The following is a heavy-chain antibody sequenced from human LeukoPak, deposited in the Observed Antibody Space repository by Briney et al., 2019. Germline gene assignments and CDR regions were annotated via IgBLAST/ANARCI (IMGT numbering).Heavy chain of an antibody. V-gene: IGHV1-69*13. CDR2: IIPIFGTA. D-gene: IGHD3-22*01. Sequence: ASVKVSCTASGGTFSSYAISWVRQAPGQGLEWMGGIIPIFGTANYAQKFQGRVTITADESTSTAYMELSSLRSEDTAVYYCARAYYYDSSGYPGECMDVWGQGTTVTVSS. CDR3: ARAYYYDSSGYPGECMDV. J-gene: IGHJ6*02. CDR1: GGTFSSYA.